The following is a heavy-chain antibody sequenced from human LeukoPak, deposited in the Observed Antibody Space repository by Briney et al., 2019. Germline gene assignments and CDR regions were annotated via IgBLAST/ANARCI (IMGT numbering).Heavy chain of an antibody. J-gene: IGHJ4*02. CDR2: INQDGSVK. D-gene: IGHD6-13*01. CDR3: ARDPGSSSFDY. V-gene: IGHV3-7*01. Sequence: GGSLRLSRAASTFTFSSYWMSWVRQAPGEGLEFVANINQDGSVKNYVGSVKGRFTISRDNAKNSLYLQMNSLRADDTAVYYCARDPGSSSFDYWGQGTLVTVSS. CDR1: TFTFSSYW.